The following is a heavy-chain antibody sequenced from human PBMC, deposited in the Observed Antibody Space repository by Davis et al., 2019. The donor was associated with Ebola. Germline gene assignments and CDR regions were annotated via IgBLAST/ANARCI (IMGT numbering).Heavy chain of an antibody. CDR3: TRAYCSSTNCYTVGAFDI. CDR2: IRSKAYGGTT. Sequence: PGGSLRLSCTASGFTFGDYAMSWVRQAPGKGLEWVGFIRSKAYGGTTEYAASVKGRFTISRDDSKSIAYLQINSLKTEDTAVYYCTRAYCSSTNCYTVGAFDIWGQGTMVTVSS. D-gene: IGHD2-2*02. V-gene: IGHV3-49*04. CDR1: GFTFGDYA. J-gene: IGHJ3*02.